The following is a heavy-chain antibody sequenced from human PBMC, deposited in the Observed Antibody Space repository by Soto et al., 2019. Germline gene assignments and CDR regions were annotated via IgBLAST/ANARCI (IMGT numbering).Heavy chain of an antibody. CDR2: IASDGKDK. CDR1: GFTFSNYA. V-gene: IGHV3-30*18. D-gene: IGHD6-13*01. Sequence: QVQLVESGGGVVQPGRSLKLSCAASGFTFSNYAIHWVRQAPGKGLEWVAVIASDGKDKRYADSVKGRFTISRDNSKNPVYPQMNSLRGEDTAVYYCAKDGAIAAADYFFDYWGQGSLVTVSS. J-gene: IGHJ4*02. CDR3: AKDGAIAAADYFFDY.